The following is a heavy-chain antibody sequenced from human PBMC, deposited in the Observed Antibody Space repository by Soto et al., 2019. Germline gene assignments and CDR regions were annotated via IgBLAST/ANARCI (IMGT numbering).Heavy chain of an antibody. CDR2: IYYSGST. CDR3: ARSGGSGYSSSWYVDY. CDR1: GDSISSYY. J-gene: IGHJ4*02. Sequence: SETLSLTCTVSGDSISSYYWSWLRQPPGKGLEWIGYIYYSGSTNYNPSLKSRVTISVDTSKNQFSLKLSSVTAADTAVYYCARSGGSGYSSSWYVDYWGQGTLVTVSS. D-gene: IGHD6-13*01. V-gene: IGHV4-59*08.